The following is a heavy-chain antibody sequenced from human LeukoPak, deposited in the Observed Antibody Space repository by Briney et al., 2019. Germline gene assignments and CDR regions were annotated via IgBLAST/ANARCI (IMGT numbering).Heavy chain of an antibody. Sequence: SETLSLTCTVSGGSISSYYWSWIRQPAGKGLEWIGRIYTSGSTNYNPSLKSRVTMSVDTSKNQFSLKLSSVTAADTAVYYCARDSPGDCSSTSCYFYYYYYYMVVWGKGTTVTVSS. CDR1: GGSISSYY. J-gene: IGHJ6*03. D-gene: IGHD2-2*01. V-gene: IGHV4-4*07. CDR2: IYTSGST. CDR3: ARDSPGDCSSTSCYFYYYYYYMVV.